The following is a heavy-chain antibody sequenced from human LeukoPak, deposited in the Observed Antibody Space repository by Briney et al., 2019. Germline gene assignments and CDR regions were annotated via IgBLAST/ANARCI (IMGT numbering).Heavy chain of an antibody. V-gene: IGHV3-9*01. J-gene: IGHJ4*02. Sequence: GGSLRLSCAASGFTFDDYAMHWVRQAPGKGLEWVSGISWNSGSIGYADSVKGRFTISRDNAKNSLYLQMNSLRAEDTALYYCAKVSAAAGTGAVDYWGQGTLVTVSS. CDR3: AKVSAAAGTGAVDY. D-gene: IGHD6-13*01. CDR2: ISWNSGSI. CDR1: GFTFDDYA.